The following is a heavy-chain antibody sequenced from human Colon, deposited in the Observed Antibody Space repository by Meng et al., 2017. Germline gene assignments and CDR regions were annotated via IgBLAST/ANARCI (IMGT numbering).Heavy chain of an antibody. D-gene: IGHD3-22*01. J-gene: IGHJ4*02. Sequence: QVQLMQSGAEVKKPGASVKVSCKTSGYSFTSYDITWVRQAPGQGLEWMGWISVYNGNTNYAQKFQGRVTMTTDTSTSTAYMELRSLRSDDTAVYYCARNYYDSSGYYYGYWGQGTLVTVSS. V-gene: IGHV1-18*01. CDR1: GYSFTSYD. CDR2: ISVYNGNT. CDR3: ARNYYDSSGYYYGY.